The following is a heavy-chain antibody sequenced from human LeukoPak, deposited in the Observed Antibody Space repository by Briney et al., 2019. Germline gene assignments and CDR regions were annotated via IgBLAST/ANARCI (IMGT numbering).Heavy chain of an antibody. J-gene: IGHJ5*02. D-gene: IGHD3-3*02. Sequence: ASETLSLTCTVSGGSISNYCWNWIRQSPGKGLEWIGYILSSGSTHHNPSLTGRISLSVDTSKNQFSLKLSSVTAADTAVYYCARRVISEFSIDKGNWLDPWGQGTLVTVSS. V-gene: IGHV4-4*09. CDR2: ILSSGST. CDR3: ARRVISEFSIDKGNWLDP. CDR1: GGSISNYC.